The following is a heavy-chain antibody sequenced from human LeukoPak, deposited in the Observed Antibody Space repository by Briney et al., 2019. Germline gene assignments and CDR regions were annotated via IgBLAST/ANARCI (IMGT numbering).Heavy chain of an antibody. D-gene: IGHD3-3*01. CDR1: GYTFTSYA. Sequence: GASVKVSCKASGYTFTSYAMNWVRQAPGQGLEWMGWINTNTGNPTYAQGFTGRFVFSLDTSVSTAYLQISSLKAEDTAAYYCAIFVGHYDFWSGPPGWGQGTLVTVSS. CDR3: AIFVGHYDFWSGPPG. CDR2: INTNTGNP. V-gene: IGHV7-4-1*02. J-gene: IGHJ4*02.